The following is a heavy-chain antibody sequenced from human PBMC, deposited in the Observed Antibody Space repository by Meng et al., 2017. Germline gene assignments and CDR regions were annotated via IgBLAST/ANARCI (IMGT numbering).Heavy chain of an antibody. Sequence: GESLKISCAASGFTFSSYAMSWVRQAPGKGLEWVAAISGSGGSTYYADSVKGRFTISRDKSKNTLYLQRNSLRAEDTAVYYCAKQEQPLVHWYYGMDVWGQGTTVTVSS. CDR2: ISGSGGST. CDR1: GFTFSSYA. V-gene: IGHV3-23*01. D-gene: IGHD6-13*01. J-gene: IGHJ6*02. CDR3: AKQEQPLVHWYYGMDV.